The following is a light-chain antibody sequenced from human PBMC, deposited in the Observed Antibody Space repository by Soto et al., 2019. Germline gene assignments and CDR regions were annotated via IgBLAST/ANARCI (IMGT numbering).Light chain of an antibody. V-gene: IGKV1-5*03. J-gene: IGKJ1*01. CDR2: KAS. CDR1: QTIDSW. CDR3: QHYNSYSEA. Sequence: DIQMTQSPSTLSASVGDRVTITCRASQTIDSWLAWYQQRPGKPPNLLIYKASTLASGLPSRFSGSGSGTEFTLTISSLQPDDFATYYCQHYNSYSEAFGQGTKVDIK.